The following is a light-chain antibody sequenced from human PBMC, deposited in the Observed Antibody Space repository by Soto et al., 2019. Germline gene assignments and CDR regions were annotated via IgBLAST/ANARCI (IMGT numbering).Light chain of an antibody. V-gene: IGKV3-20*01. Sequence: EIVLTQSPGTLSLSPGERATLSCRASQSLGSGYLDWYQQKPGQAPRILIYAASSRATGIPDRFSGSGSGTDFTLSISRLEPEDFAVYYCQQYDTSPRTFGQGTKVDIK. CDR2: AAS. CDR1: QSLGSGY. CDR3: QQYDTSPRT. J-gene: IGKJ1*01.